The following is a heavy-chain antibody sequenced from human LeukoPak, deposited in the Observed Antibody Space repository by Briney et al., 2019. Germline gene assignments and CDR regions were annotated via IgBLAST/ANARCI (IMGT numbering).Heavy chain of an antibody. CDR1: GGSISSGSYY. V-gene: IGHV4-39*07. J-gene: IGHJ4*02. Sequence: PSQTLSLTCTVSGGSISSGSYYWSWIRQPPGKRLEWIGEINHSGSTNYNPSLKSRVTISVDTSKNQFSLKLSSVTAADTAVYYCARGLGGYYRTHDYWGQGTLVTVSS. D-gene: IGHD3-22*01. CDR2: INHSGST. CDR3: ARGLGGYYRTHDY.